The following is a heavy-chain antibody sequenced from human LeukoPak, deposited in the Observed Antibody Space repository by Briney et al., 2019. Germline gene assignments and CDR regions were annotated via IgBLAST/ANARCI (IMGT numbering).Heavy chain of an antibody. CDR2: TYYRSKWYN. CDR3: ARVPGVPLWSSYYFDY. J-gene: IGHJ4*02. D-gene: IGHD5-18*01. Sequence: SQTLSLTCAISGDSVSTNSGAWNWIRQSPSIGLEWLGRTYYRSKWYNDYAVSVKSRITINPDTSKNQFSLQLNSVTPEDTAVYYCARVPGVPLWSSYYFDYWGQGILVTVSS. CDR1: GDSVSTNSGA. V-gene: IGHV6-1*01.